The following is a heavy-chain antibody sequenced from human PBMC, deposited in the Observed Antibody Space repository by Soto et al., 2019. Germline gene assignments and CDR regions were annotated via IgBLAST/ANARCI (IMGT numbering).Heavy chain of an antibody. D-gene: IGHD4-17*01. Sequence: LGGSLRLSCAASGFTFSSYGMHWARQAPGKGLEWVAVISYDGSNKYYADSVKGRFTISRDNSKNTLYLQMNSLRAEDTAVYYCSCRGLTTVRTVFAYRAQGTLVPVSS. J-gene: IGHJ4*02. V-gene: IGHV3-30*03. CDR3: SCRGLTTVRTVFAY. CDR1: GFTFSSYG. CDR2: ISYDGSNK.